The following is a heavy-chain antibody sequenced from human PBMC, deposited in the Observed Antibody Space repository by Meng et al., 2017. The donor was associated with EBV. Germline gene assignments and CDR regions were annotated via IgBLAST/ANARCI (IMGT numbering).Heavy chain of an antibody. V-gene: IGHV1-8*01. J-gene: IGHJ5*02. CDR2: MNPNSGNT. CDR1: GYTFTSYD. Sequence: GQLVQCGAEVKKPGASVKVSCKASGYTFTSYDISWVRQATGQGLEWMGWMNPNSGNTGYAQKFQGRVTMTRNTSISTAYMELSSLRSEDTAVYYCARGVGTIFGVVIKNWFDPWGQGTLVTVSS. D-gene: IGHD3-3*01. CDR3: ARGVGTIFGVVIKNWFDP.